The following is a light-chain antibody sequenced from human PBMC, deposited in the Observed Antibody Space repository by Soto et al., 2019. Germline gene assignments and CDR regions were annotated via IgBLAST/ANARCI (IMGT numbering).Light chain of an antibody. CDR2: AAS. V-gene: IGKV1-8*01. Sequence: AIRMTQSPSSLSVSPGDRVTITCRASQGISSYLAWYQQKPGKAPKLLIYAASTLQSGVPSRFSGSGSGTDFLLIISCVQSEDFANYYCQQYYSYPLTFGQGTKVEIK. CDR1: QGISSY. CDR3: QQYYSYPLT. J-gene: IGKJ1*01.